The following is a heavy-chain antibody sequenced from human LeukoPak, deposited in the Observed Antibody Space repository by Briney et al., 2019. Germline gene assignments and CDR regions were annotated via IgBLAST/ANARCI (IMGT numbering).Heavy chain of an antibody. D-gene: IGHD2-15*01. J-gene: IGHJ6*03. CDR3: AKGMRIDLSSPVLASFYQHYYYMDV. CDR2: ISSSGGST. Sequence: GGSLRLSCEASVLTFRNYAMTWVRQAPGKGLEWVSGISSSGGSTNYADSVKGRFTISRDNSKNTLYLKMSRLRAEDTAVYYFAKGMRIDLSSPVLASFYQHYYYMDVWGKGTTVTVSS. CDR1: VLTFRNYA. V-gene: IGHV3-23*01.